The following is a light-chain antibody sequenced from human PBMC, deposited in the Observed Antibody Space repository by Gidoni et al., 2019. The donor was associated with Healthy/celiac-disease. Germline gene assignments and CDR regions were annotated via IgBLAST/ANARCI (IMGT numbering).Light chain of an antibody. Sequence: FMLTQPHSVSESPGKTVTISCTGSSGSIASNYVQWYQQPPGSAPTTVIYEDNQRPSGVPDRFSGSIDSSSNSASLTISGLKTEDEADYYCQSYDSSNQVFGGGTKLTVL. J-gene: IGLJ3*02. CDR3: QSYDSSNQV. CDR2: EDN. CDR1: SGSIASNY. V-gene: IGLV6-57*02.